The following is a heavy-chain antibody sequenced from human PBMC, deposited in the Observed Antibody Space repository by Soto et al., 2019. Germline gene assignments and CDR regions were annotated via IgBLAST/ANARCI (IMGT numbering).Heavy chain of an antibody. CDR3: ARDNPSPFQYSPAGWFDP. J-gene: IGHJ5*02. Sequence: QVQLQESGPGLVKASETLSLTCNVTGYSIVSGSYFWSWIRQPPGKGLEWIGYIYYTGATSYNPSLGGRVTIAPDTSKTQFSLKLTSVTAADAAVYFCARDNPSPFQYSPAGWFDPWGQGTTVTVAS. CDR2: IYYTGAT. CDR1: GYSIVSGSYF. D-gene: IGHD2-15*01. V-gene: IGHV4-61*01.